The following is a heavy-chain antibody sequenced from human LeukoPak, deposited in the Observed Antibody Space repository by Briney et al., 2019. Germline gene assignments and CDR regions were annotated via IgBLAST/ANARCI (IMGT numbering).Heavy chain of an antibody. CDR3: ARERYSSGWYDRVLDY. V-gene: IGHV3-21*01. D-gene: IGHD6-19*01. CDR2: ISSSSSYI. CDR1: GFTFSSYS. J-gene: IGHJ4*02. Sequence: GGSLRLSCAASGFTFSSYSMNWVRQAPGKGLEWVSSISSSSSYIYYADSVKGRFTISRDNAKNSLYLQMNSLRAEDTAVYYCARERYSSGWYDRVLDYWGQGTLVTVSS.